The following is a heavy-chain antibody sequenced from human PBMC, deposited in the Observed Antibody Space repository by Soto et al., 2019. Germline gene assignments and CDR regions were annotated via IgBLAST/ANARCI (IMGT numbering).Heavy chain of an antibody. CDR2: ISWNSGNI. D-gene: IGHD3-22*01. V-gene: IGHV3-9*01. CDR1: GFTFDDYA. CDR3: AKDLIRSGYYSSAIDY. J-gene: IGHJ4*02. Sequence: EVQLVESGGGLAQPGRSLRLSCAASGFTFDDYAMHWVRQAPGKGLEWVSGISWNSGNIGYADSVKGRFTISRDNAKNSLYLQMNSLRVEDTAFYYCAKDLIRSGYYSSAIDYWGQGTLVTVSS.